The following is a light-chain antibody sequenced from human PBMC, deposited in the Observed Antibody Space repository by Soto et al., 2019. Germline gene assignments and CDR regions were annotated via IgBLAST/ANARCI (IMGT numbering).Light chain of an antibody. V-gene: IGKV3-20*01. Sequence: EILFTQSPATLSLSPGERATLSCRASQSVSSSYLAWYQQKPGKPPRLLIYGASSRATGIPDRFSGRWSGTDFTLTISRLEPEDLKVYYCQQYGSSPLTFGGGTKVDIK. CDR1: QSVSSSY. J-gene: IGKJ4*01. CDR3: QQYGSSPLT. CDR2: GAS.